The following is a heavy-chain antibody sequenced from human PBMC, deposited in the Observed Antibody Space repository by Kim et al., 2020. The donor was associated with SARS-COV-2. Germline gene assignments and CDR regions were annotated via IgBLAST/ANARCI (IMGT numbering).Heavy chain of an antibody. V-gene: IGHV3-33*07. J-gene: IGHJ4*02. D-gene: IGHD2-2*01. CDR3: VRDGPDGKPVDY. Sequence: GGSLTLSCAASGFTFSSFDMYWVRQAPGKGLESVAVIWFDGINKNYADSVKGRFTISRDNSMNILYLQMNSLRPEDTAIYYCVRDGPDGKPVDYWGQGTLVTVSS. CDR2: IWFDGINK. CDR1: GFTFSSFD.